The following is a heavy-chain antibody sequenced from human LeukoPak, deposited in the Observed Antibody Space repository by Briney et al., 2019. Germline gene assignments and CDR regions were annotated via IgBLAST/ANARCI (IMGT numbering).Heavy chain of an antibody. Sequence: GGSLRLSCAASGFSFDDYAMFWVRQAPGKGLEWVSGISWNSNNIGYAASVKGRFTISRDNAKSSLYLQMNSLRADDTALYYCARGNRDSSGFYFYYGIDVWGQGTTVTVSS. D-gene: IGHD6-19*01. J-gene: IGHJ6*02. CDR3: ARGNRDSSGFYFYYGIDV. CDR1: GFSFDDYA. V-gene: IGHV3-9*01. CDR2: ISWNSNNI.